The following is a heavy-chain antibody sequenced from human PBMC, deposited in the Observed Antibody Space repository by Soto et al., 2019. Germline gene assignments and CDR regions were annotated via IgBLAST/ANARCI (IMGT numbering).Heavy chain of an antibody. CDR3: AKDLRPDGRYDLDY. CDR2: IVGDASSI. V-gene: IGHV3-23*03. Sequence: AGGSLRLSCAAYGCTFRNFAMNWVSQAPGKGLEWVAVIVGDASSIDYADSVKGRFTISRDNSKNIMYLQMTSLKVEDTATYFCAKDLRPDGRYDLDYWGQGTQVTVSS. CDR1: GCTFRNFA. D-gene: IGHD2-15*01. J-gene: IGHJ4*02.